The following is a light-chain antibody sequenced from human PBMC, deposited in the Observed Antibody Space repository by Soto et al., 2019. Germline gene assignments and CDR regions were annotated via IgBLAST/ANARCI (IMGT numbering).Light chain of an antibody. Sequence: IHITQSPSSVSSSVGDTVTITCLASQSISSWLAWYQQKPGKAPKLLIYAASTLQSGVPSRFSGSGFGKDLTITINSMQPEDFATYYCKKDNSLHQKFGQGNKVDIK. CDR3: KKDNSLHQK. V-gene: IGKV1-12*01. J-gene: IGKJ1*01. CDR1: QSISSW. CDR2: AAS.